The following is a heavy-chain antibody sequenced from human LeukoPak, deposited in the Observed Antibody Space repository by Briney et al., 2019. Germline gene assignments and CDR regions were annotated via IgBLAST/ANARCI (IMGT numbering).Heavy chain of an antibody. CDR2: IYPDDSDT. CDR3: ARPAGIVGATSSAFDF. CDR1: GYIYTSYW. D-gene: IGHD1-26*01. J-gene: IGHJ3*01. V-gene: IGHV5-51*01. Sequence: GESLKISCQGSGYIYTSYWIGWVRQPPGKGLEWMGIIYPDDSDTRYSPSFQGQVTISADKSISTAYLQWSSLKASDTAMYYCARPAGIVGATSSAFDFWGQGTMVTVSS.